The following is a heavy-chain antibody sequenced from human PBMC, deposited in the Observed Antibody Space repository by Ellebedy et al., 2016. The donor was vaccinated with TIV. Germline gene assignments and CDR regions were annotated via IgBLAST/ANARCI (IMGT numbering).Heavy chain of an antibody. Sequence: GESLKISXAASGFTFSSYAMSWVRQAPGKGLEWVSAISGSGGSTYYADSVKGRFTISRDNSKNTLYLQMNSLRAEDTAVYYCAKGGSYFTDHWGQGTLVTVSS. V-gene: IGHV3-23*01. CDR1: GFTFSSYA. J-gene: IGHJ5*02. CDR2: ISGSGGST. D-gene: IGHD1-26*01. CDR3: AKGGSYFTDH.